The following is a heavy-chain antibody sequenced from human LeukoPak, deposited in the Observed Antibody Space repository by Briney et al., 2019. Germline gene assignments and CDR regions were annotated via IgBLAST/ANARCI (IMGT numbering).Heavy chain of an antibody. V-gene: IGHV1-69*13. CDR2: TIPIFGTA. CDR3: ARGVGITIFGVVPHSPSPT. J-gene: IGHJ6*02. CDR1: AGTFSSYA. D-gene: IGHD3-3*01. Sequence: SVKVSCKASAGTFSSYAISWVRQAPGQGLEWMGGTIPIFGTANYTQKFQGRVTITADESTSTAYMELCSLRSGDTAVYYCARGVGITIFGVVPHSPSPTWGQGTTVTVSS.